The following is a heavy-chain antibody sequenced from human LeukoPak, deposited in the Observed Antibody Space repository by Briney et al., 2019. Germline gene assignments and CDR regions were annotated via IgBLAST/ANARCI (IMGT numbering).Heavy chain of an antibody. CDR3: ARGSEGYCSGGGCYYGMDV. Sequence: GGTLALSCSASGFTFSSYTMNWVRQAPGKGLEWVSYISSSSSYIYYADSVKGRFTISRDNAENSLYLQMNSLRAEDTAVYYCARGSEGYCSGGGCYYGMDVWGQGTTVTVSS. CDR1: GFTFSSYT. J-gene: IGHJ6*01. D-gene: IGHD2-15*01. V-gene: IGHV3-21*01. CDR2: ISSSSSYI.